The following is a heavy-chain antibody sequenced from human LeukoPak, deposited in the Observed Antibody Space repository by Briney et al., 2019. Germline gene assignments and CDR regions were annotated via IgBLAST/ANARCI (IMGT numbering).Heavy chain of an antibody. Sequence: PSETLSLTCTVSGGSISSYYWNWIRQPPGKGLEWIGYISHSGSTNHNPSLKSRVTISVDTSKNQFSLKIISVTAADTAMYYCAKWANDRQAFVIWGQGTMVTASS. CDR1: GGSISSYY. CDR3: AKWANDRQAFVI. J-gene: IGHJ3*02. D-gene: IGHD1-14*01. CDR2: ISHSGST. V-gene: IGHV4-59*12.